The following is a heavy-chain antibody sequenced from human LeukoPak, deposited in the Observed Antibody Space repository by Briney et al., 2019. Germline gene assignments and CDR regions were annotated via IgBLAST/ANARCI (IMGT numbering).Heavy chain of an antibody. Sequence: PGGSLRLSCAASGFTFSSYSMNWVRQAPGKGLEWVSSISSSSSYIYYADSVKGRLTISRDNAKNSLYLQMNSLRAEDTAVYYCARDDFGVALYSDYWGQGTLVTVSS. CDR1: GFTFSSYS. D-gene: IGHD3-3*01. V-gene: IGHV3-21*01. CDR2: ISSSSSYI. CDR3: ARDDFGVALYSDY. J-gene: IGHJ4*02.